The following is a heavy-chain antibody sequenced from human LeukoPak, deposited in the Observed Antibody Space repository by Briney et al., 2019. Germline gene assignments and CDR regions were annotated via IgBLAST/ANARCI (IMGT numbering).Heavy chain of an antibody. J-gene: IGHJ5*02. D-gene: IGHD6-13*01. CDR2: IYSGGDT. V-gene: IGHV3-53*01. CDR1: GFTVSRNY. CDR3: AKDPDSSSWYGPFDP. Sequence: PGGSLRLSCAASGFTVSRNYMSWVRQAPGKGLEWVSVIYSGGDTYYADSVKGRFTISRDNSKNTLYLQMNSLRAEDTAVYYCAKDPDSSSWYGPFDPWGQGTLVTVSS.